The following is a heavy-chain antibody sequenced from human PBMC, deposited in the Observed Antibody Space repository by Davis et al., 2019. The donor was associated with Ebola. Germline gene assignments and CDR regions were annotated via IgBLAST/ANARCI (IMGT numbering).Heavy chain of an antibody. CDR1: GFTFSSYA. V-gene: IGHV3-9*01. CDR2: ISWNSGSI. D-gene: IGHD3-22*01. J-gene: IGHJ6*04. Sequence: PGGSLRLSCAASGFTFSSYAMHWVRQAPGKGLEWVSGISWNSGSIGYADSVKGRFTISRDNAKNSLYLQMNSLRAEDTALYYCAKDLASKVITMIVDDYYYGMDVWGKGTTVTVSS. CDR3: AKDLASKVITMIVDDYYYGMDV.